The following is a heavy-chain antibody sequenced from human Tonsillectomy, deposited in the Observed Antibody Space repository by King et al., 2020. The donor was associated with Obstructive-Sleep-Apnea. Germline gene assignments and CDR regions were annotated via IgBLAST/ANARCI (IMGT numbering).Heavy chain of an antibody. CDR3: ARDLWRATYWGFSDY. V-gene: IGHV3-30*04. Sequence: QLVQSGGGVVQPGRSLRLSCAASGFTFSSYAMHWVRQAPGKGLEWVAVISYDGSNKYYADSVKGRFTVSRDNSKNTLYLQMNSLRAEDTAVYYCARDLWRATYWGFSDYWGQGTLVTVSS. CDR1: GFTFSSYA. D-gene: IGHD2-21*01. CDR2: ISYDGSNK. J-gene: IGHJ4*02.